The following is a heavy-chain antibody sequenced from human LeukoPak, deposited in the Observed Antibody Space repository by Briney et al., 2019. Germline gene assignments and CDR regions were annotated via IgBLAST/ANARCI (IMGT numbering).Heavy chain of an antibody. V-gene: IGHV3-30*03. CDR3: ARDLGGEQLVYDY. J-gene: IGHJ4*02. D-gene: IGHD6-6*01. CDR2: ISYDGSNK. Sequence: PGGSLRLSCAASGFTVSSNYMSWVRQAPGKGLEWVAVISYDGSNKYYADSVKGRFTISRDNSKNTLYLQMNSLRAEDTAVYYCARDLGGEQLVYDYWGQGTLVTVSS. CDR1: GFTVSSNY.